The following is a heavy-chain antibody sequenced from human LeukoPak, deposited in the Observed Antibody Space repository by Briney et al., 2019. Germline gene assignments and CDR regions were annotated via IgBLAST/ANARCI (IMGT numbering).Heavy chain of an antibody. CDR1: GFTFSSYW. D-gene: IGHD6-13*01. J-gene: IGHJ4*02. CDR2: IKQDGSEK. CDR3: ARINRAAGERFDY. Sequence: GGSLRLSCAASGFTFSSYWMSWVRQAPGKGLEWVANIKQDGSEKYYVGSVKGRFTISRDNAKNSLYLQMNSLRAEDTAVYYCARINRAAGERFDYWGQGTLVTVSS. V-gene: IGHV3-7*01.